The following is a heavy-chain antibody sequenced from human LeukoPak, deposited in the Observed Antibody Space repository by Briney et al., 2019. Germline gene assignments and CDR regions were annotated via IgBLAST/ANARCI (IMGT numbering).Heavy chain of an antibody. V-gene: IGHV4-39*07. J-gene: IGHJ4*02. CDR3: ARNPRSFWSGSRGYYFDY. D-gene: IGHD3-3*01. CDR1: GGSISSSSYY. CDR2: IYYSGST. Sequence: PSETLSLTCTVSGGSISSSSYYWGWIRQPPGKGLEWIGSIYYSGSTYYNPSLKSRVTISVDTSKNQFSLKLSSVTAADTAVYYCARNPRSFWSGSRGYYFDYWGQGTLVTVSS.